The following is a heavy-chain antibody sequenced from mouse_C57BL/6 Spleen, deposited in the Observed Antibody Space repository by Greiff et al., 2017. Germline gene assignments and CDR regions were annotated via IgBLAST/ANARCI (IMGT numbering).Heavy chain of an antibody. J-gene: IGHJ4*01. CDR1: GYTFTSYW. D-gene: IGHD2-5*01. V-gene: IGHV1-72*01. CDR2: INPNRCGT. CDR3: ARRDYYSSYGAMDY. Sequence: QVQLQQPGAELVKPGASVKLSCKASGYTFTSYWMHWVKQRPGRGLEWIGRINPNRCGTKYHEKFKCKATLTVDKPSITAYMQRSSLTSEDSAVYYCARRDYYSSYGAMDYGGQGTSVTVSS.